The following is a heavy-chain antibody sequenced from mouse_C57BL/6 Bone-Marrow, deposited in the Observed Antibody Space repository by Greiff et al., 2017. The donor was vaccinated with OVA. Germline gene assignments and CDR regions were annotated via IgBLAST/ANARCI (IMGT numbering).Heavy chain of an antibody. CDR3: ARGGIITTVVAPLFDY. D-gene: IGHD1-1*01. V-gene: IGHV1-72*01. J-gene: IGHJ2*01. CDR2: IDPNSGGT. CDR1: GYTFTSYW. Sequence: QVQLQQSGAELVKPGASVKLSCKASGYTFTSYWMHWVKQRPGRGLEWIGRIDPNSGGTKYNEKFKSKATLTVDKPSSTAYMQLSSLTSEDSAVYYCARGGIITTVVAPLFDYWGKGTTLTVSS.